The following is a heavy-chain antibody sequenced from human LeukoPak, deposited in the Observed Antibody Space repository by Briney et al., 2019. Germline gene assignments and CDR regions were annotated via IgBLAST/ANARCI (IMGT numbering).Heavy chain of an antibody. D-gene: IGHD2-15*01. CDR2: INWNGGST. CDR1: GFTFDDYG. V-gene: IGHV3-20*04. CDR3: ARDPEYCSGGSCYRYNWFDP. Sequence: GESLRLSCAASGFTFDDYGMSWVRQAPGKGLEWVSGINWNGGSTGYADSVKGRFTISRDNAKNSLYLQMNSLRAEDTALYYCARDPEYCSGGSCYRYNWFDPWGQGTLVTVSS. J-gene: IGHJ5*02.